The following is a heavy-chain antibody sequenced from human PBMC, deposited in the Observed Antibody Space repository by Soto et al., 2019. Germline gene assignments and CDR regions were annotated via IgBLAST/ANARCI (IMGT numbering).Heavy chain of an antibody. J-gene: IGHJ5*02. Sequence: QVQLQESGPGLVKPSETLSLTCTVSGGSISSYYWSWIRQPPGKGLEWIGYIYYSGSTNYNPSLKSRVTISVDTTKNQLSLKLSSVTAADTAVYYCAREDYYGSGSYYVSWFDPWGQGTLVTVSS. D-gene: IGHD3-10*01. CDR1: GGSISSYY. V-gene: IGHV4-59*01. CDR3: AREDYYGSGSYYVSWFDP. CDR2: IYYSGST.